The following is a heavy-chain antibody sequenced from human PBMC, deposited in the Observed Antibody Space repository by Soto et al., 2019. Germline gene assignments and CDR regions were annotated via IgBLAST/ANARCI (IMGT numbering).Heavy chain of an antibody. Sequence: VGPLRLSCTASGFTFSDAWINWVRQNPGKGLEWFGRIKSKSHVGTTDFAAPAKGRFAISRDDSKNMVYLQMNSLKTEDTGIYFCTQNSSCTMLVLSFDSWGNAPLVTAS. CDR3: TQNSSCTMLVLSFDS. CDR1: GFTFSDAW. V-gene: IGHV3-15*07. D-gene: IGHD3-22*01. J-gene: IGHJ4*01. CDR2: IKSKSHVGTT.